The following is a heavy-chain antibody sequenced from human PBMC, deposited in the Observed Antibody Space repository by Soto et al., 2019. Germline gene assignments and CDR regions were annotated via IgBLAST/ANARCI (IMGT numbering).Heavy chain of an antibody. D-gene: IGHD3-22*01. Sequence: PGGSLRLSCVASGFIFGDYYMNWIRQSPGKGLEWLSYISSSGSDAKSADSLKGRFSISRDNAKNSVYLQMNRLSAEDTAVYYCVKDLYYYDSSGYPRNWGQGTLVTVSS. CDR2: ISSSGSDA. V-gene: IGHV3-11*06. J-gene: IGHJ4*02. CDR1: GFIFGDYY. CDR3: VKDLYYYDSSGYPRN.